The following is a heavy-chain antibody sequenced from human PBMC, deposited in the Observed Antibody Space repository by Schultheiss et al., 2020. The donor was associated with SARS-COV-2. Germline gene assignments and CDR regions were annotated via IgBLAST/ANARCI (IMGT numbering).Heavy chain of an antibody. D-gene: IGHD1-26*01. V-gene: IGHV4-38-2*01. J-gene: IGHJ4*02. Sequence: SETLSLTCAVSGYSISNGYYWGWIRQPPGKGLEWIGEINHSGSTNYNPSLKGRVTISVDTSKNQFSLKLSSVTAADTAVYYCARVRELLDGYIYYFDYWGQGTLVTVSS. CDR2: INHSGST. CDR1: GYSISNGYY. CDR3: ARVRELLDGYIYYFDY.